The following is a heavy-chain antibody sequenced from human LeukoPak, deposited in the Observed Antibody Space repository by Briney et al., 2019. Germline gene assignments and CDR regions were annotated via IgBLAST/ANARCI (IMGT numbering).Heavy chain of an antibody. CDR3: AELGITMIGGV. V-gene: IGHV3-48*03. D-gene: IGHD3-10*02. CDR1: GFTFSSYE. J-gene: IGHJ6*04. Sequence: PGGSLRLSCAASGFTFSSYEMNWVRQAPGKGLEGVAYISSSCSTIYYADSVEGRFTISRDNAKNSLYLQMNSLRAEDTAVYYCAELGITMIGGVWGKGTTVTISS. CDR2: ISSSCSTI.